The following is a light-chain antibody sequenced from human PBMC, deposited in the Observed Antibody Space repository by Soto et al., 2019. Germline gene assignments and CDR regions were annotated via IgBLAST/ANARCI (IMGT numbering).Light chain of an antibody. Sequence: DIQMTQSPSTLSASVGDRVTITCRASQSISSWLAWYQQKPGKAPKLLIYDASSLESGVPSRFSGSGSGTEFTLTISSLQPEDVATYYCQKYNSALWTFGQGSKADIK. J-gene: IGKJ1*01. CDR3: QKYNSALWT. CDR1: QSISSW. V-gene: IGKV1-5*01. CDR2: DAS.